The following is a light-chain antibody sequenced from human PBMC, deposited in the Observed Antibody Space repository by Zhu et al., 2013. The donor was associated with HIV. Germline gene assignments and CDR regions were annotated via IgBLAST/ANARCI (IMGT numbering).Light chain of an antibody. CDR2: GAS. J-gene: IGKJ2*01. CDR3: QQYYSTPYT. Sequence: EIVLTQSPGTLSLSPGERATLSCRTSQSVSSRHIVWYQQKPGQAPRLLIYGASSRATGIPHRFSGSGSGTDFTLTISRLEPEDFAVYYCQQYYSTPYTFGQGTKLEIK. V-gene: IGKV3-20*01. CDR1: QSVSSRH.